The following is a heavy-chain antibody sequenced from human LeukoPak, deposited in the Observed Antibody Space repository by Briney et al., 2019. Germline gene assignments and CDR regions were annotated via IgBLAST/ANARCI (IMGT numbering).Heavy chain of an antibody. J-gene: IGHJ4*02. CDR2: INPNSGGT. Sequence: GASVKVSRKASGYTFTGYNMHWVRQAPGQGLERMGSINPNSGGTNYAQKFRGRVTMTRDTTTSTAYMELSRLRSDDTAVYYCARSVGGYSGYDSGYSFDYWGQGTLVTVSS. D-gene: IGHD5-12*01. V-gene: IGHV1-2*02. CDR3: ARSVGGYSGYDSGYSFDY. CDR1: GYTFTGYN.